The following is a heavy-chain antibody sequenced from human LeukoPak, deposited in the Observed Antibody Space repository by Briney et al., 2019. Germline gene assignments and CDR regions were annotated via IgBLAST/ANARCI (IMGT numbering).Heavy chain of an antibody. CDR2: ISSNGGST. V-gene: IGHV3-64D*08. D-gene: IGHD3-10*01. Sequence: GGSLRLSCSASGFTFSNYAMHWVRQAPGKGLEHVSAISSNGGSTYYADSVKGRFAISRDNSRNTLYLQMSSLRAEDTAVYYCASAPYGSGTFLDYWGQGTLVTVSS. J-gene: IGHJ4*02. CDR3: ASAPYGSGTFLDY. CDR1: GFTFSNYA.